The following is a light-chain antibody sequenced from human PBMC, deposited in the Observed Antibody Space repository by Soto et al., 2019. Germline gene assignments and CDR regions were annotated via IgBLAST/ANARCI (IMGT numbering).Light chain of an antibody. CDR2: GAS. J-gene: IGKJ4*01. CDR1: QSISGN. CDR3: QQYNSWPLT. V-gene: IGKV3-15*01. Sequence: EIVMTQSPATLSVSPGESATLSCRASQSISGNLAWYQHKPGQAPRLLISGASTRATGIPARFGGSGSGTDFTLTISSLQSEDFAVYYCQQYNSWPLTFGGGTKVDIK.